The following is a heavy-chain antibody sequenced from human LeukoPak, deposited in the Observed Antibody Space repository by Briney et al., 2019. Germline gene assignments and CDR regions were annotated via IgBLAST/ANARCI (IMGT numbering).Heavy chain of an antibody. V-gene: IGHV4-59*01. CDR3: ARGGYSSGYNWFDP. J-gene: IGHJ5*02. Sequence: SVTPSLTCTVSGGSISSYYWSWIRQPPGKGLEWIGYIYYSGSTNYNPSLKSRVTISVDTSKNQFSLKLSSVTAADTAEYYCARGGYSSGYNWFDPWGQGTLVTVSS. CDR2: IYYSGST. D-gene: IGHD6-19*01. CDR1: GGSISSYY.